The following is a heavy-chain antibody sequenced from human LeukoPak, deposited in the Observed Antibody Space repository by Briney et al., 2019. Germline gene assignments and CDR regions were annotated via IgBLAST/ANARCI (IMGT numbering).Heavy chain of an antibody. V-gene: IGHV4-59*01. CDR1: GGSISSYY. CDR2: IYYSGST. Sequence: SSETLSLTCTVSGGSISSYYWSWIRQPPGKGLEWIGYIYYSGSTNYNPSLKSRVTISVDTSKNQFSLKLSSVTAADTAVYYCARVAHDAFDIWGQGTMVTVSS. J-gene: IGHJ3*02. CDR3: ARVAHDAFDI.